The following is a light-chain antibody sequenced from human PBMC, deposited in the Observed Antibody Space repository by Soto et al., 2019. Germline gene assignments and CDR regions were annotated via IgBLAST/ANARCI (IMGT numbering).Light chain of an antibody. V-gene: IGKV3-20*01. CDR1: QSIYSNY. Sequence: VLTQRAGTMDMSPGERATLSLRASQSIYSNYLAWYQQKPGQAPRLLIYGASSRATGIPDRFSGSGSGTDFTLTISSLEPEDFAVYYCPQYSCSLITSGQGTRLEIK. CDR3: PQYSCSLIT. J-gene: IGKJ5*01. CDR2: GAS.